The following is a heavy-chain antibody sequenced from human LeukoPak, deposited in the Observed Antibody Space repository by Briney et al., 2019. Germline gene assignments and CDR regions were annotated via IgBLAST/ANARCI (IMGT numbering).Heavy chain of an antibody. D-gene: IGHD3-22*01. CDR3: ARGDYYDSSGYHLDY. J-gene: IGHJ4*02. CDR2: INWNGGST. Sequence: PGGSLRLSCAASGFTFDDYGMSWVRQAPGKGLEWVSGINWNGGSTGYANSVKGRFTISRDNSKNTLYLQMGSLRAEDMAVYYCARGDYYDSSGYHLDYWGQGTLVTVSS. V-gene: IGHV3-20*04. CDR1: GFTFDDYG.